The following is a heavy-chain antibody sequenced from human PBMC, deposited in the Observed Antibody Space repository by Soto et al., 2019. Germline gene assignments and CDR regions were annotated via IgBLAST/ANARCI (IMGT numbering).Heavy chain of an antibody. CDR1: GYTFTSHD. CDR3: ARWAYGVYARFDY. V-gene: IGHV1-8*01. J-gene: IGHJ4*02. D-gene: IGHD4-17*01. CDR2: MNPNSGNT. Sequence: QVQLVQSGTEVKKPGASVKVSCKASGYTFTSHDINWVRQATGQGLEWMGWMNPNSGNTGYAQKFQGRVTMTRNTSRSTAYMELSSLRSEDTAVYYCARWAYGVYARFDYWGQGTLVTVSS.